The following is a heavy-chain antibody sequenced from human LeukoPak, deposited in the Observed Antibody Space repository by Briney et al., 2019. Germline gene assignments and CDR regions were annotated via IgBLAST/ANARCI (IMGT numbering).Heavy chain of an antibody. D-gene: IGHD3-22*01. CDR1: GGSISSSSYY. Sequence: SETLSLTCTVSGGSISSSSYYWGWIRQPPGQGLEWIGSIYYSGSTYYNPSLKSRVTISVDTSKNQFSLKLSSVTAADTAVYYCARWGFTEYYYDSSGYYYVNYFDYWGQGTLVTVSS. CDR3: ARWGFTEYYYDSSGYYYVNYFDY. J-gene: IGHJ4*02. CDR2: IYYSGST. V-gene: IGHV4-39*01.